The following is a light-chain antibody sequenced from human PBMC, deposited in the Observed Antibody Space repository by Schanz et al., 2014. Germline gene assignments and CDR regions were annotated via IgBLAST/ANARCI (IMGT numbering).Light chain of an antibody. CDR3: CSYAGSSTLV. J-gene: IGLJ2*01. V-gene: IGLV2-23*02. CDR2: EVS. Sequence: QSALTQPASVSGSPGQSITISCTGTSSDVGTYNLVSWYQQHPGKAPKLMIYEVSERPSGVSNRFSGSKSGNTASLTISGLLPEDEADYYCCSYAGSSTLVFGGGTKLTVL. CDR1: SSDVGTYNL.